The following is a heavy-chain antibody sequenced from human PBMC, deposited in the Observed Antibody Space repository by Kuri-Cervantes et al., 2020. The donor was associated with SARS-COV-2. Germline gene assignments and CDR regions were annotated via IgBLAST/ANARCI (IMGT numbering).Heavy chain of an antibody. CDR3: ARSMRYSSSWYYYYYGMDV. J-gene: IGHJ6*02. D-gene: IGHD6-13*01. Sequence: KVSCKGSGYSFTSYWISWVRQMPGKGLEWMGRIDPSDSYTNYSPSFQGHVTISADKSISTAYLQWSSLKASDTAMYYCARSMRYSSSWYYYYYGMDVWGQGTTVTVSS. CDR2: IDPSDSYT. V-gene: IGHV5-10-1*01. CDR1: GYSFTSYW.